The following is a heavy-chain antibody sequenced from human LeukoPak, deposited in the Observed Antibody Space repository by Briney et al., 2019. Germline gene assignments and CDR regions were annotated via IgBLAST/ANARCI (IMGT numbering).Heavy chain of an antibody. CDR3: ARNRGYSSSWYSLTY. Sequence: WASVKVSCKASGGTFSSYAISWVRQAPGQGLEWMGWTSTYKGNTNYAQKLRGRVTMTTDTSTSTAYMELRSLRSDDTAVYYCARNRGYSSSWYSLTYWGQGTLVTVSS. D-gene: IGHD6-13*01. J-gene: IGHJ4*02. V-gene: IGHV1-18*01. CDR1: GGTFSSYA. CDR2: TSTYKGNT.